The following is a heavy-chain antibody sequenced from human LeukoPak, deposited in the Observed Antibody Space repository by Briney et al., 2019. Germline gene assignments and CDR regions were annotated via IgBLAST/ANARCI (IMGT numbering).Heavy chain of an antibody. Sequence: PGGSLRLSCAASGFTFSSSAMSWVRQAPGKGLEWVASINHNGNVNYYVDSVKGRFTISRDNAKNSLYLQMNNLRAEDTAVYFCARGGGLDVWGQGATVTVSS. D-gene: IGHD3-16*01. V-gene: IGHV3-7*03. J-gene: IGHJ6*02. CDR2: INHNGNVN. CDR3: ARGGGLDV. CDR1: GFTFSSSA.